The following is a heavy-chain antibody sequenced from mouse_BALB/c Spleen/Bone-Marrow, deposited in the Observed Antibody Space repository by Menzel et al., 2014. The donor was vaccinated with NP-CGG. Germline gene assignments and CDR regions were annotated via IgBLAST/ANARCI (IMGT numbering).Heavy chain of an antibody. CDR1: GYTFTSYT. J-gene: IGHJ3*01. CDR3: AREARTGAWFTY. CDR2: INPSSGYT. Sequence: QVQLQQPGAELARPGASVKMSCKASGYTFTSYTIQWVKQRPGQGLEWIGYINPSSGYTDYNQKFKDKTTLTADKSSNTAYMQLTSLTSEDSAVYSCAREARTGAWFTYWDQGTLVTVSA. D-gene: IGHD4-1*01. V-gene: IGHV1-4*02.